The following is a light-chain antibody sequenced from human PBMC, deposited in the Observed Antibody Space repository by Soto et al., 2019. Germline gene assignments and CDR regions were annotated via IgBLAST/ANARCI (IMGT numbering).Light chain of an antibody. CDR3: QQYDRYSYS. J-gene: IGKJ2*01. Sequence: DIQMTQSPSTVSASVGDGVTITCRASQSISTWLAWYQQKPGKAPKLLIYDASTLESGVPSGFSGSGSGTEFTLTISSLQPDDFATYYCQQYDRYSYSFGQGTKLEIK. V-gene: IGKV1-5*01. CDR2: DAS. CDR1: QSISTW.